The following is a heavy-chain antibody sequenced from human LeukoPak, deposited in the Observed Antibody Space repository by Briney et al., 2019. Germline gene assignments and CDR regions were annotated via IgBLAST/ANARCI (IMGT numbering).Heavy chain of an antibody. J-gene: IGHJ4*02. V-gene: IGHV1-8*01. Sequence: ASVKVSCKASGYTFTSYDINWVRQDTGQGLEWMGWMNPNSGNTGYAQKFQGRVTMTRSTSISTAYMELSSLRSEDTAVYYCARDGGSGYDDEGFDYWGQGTLVTVSS. D-gene: IGHD5-12*01. CDR2: MNPNSGNT. CDR3: ARDGGSGYDDEGFDY. CDR1: GYTFTSYD.